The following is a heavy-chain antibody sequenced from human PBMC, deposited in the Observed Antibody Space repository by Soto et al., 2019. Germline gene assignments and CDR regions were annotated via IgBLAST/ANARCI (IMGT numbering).Heavy chain of an antibody. D-gene: IGHD3-22*01. V-gene: IGHV4-59*01. CDR3: ARTAYYDSSGYYYGFIAFDI. CDR1: GGSISSYY. Sequence: PSETLSLTCTVSGGSISSYYWSWIRQPPGKGLEWIGYIYYSGSTNYNPSLKSRVTISVDTSKNQFSLKLSSVTAADTAVYYCARTAYYDSSGYYYGFIAFDIWGQGTMVTVS. J-gene: IGHJ3*02. CDR2: IYYSGST.